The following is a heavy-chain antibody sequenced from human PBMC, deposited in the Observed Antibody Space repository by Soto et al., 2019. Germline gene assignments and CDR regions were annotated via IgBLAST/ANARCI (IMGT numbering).Heavy chain of an antibody. CDR1: GGSISSYY. V-gene: IGHV4-59*01. CDR2: ISYSGST. CDR3: ARVQSTCWGYYYAVDV. Sequence: QVQLQESGPGLVKPSETLSLTCRISGGSISSYYWNWIRQAPGKGLEWIGFISYSGSTNYNPALTRRVTISVDTSKDQISLRLNSVTAADTAVYYCARVQSTCWGYYYAVDVWGQGTTVTVSS. D-gene: IGHD2-15*01. J-gene: IGHJ6*01.